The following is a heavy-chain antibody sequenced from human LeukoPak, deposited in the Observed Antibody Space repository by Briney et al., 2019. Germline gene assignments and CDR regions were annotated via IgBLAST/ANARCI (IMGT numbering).Heavy chain of an antibody. CDR2: ISSSSSYI. J-gene: IGHJ6*03. Sequence: GGSLRLSCAASGFTFSSYSMKWVRQAPGKGLEGVSSISSSSSYIYYADSVKGRFTISRDNAKNSLYLQMNSLRAEDTAVYYCARRLRDCTNGVCQGAYYYYYMDVWGKGTTVTVSS. V-gene: IGHV3-21*01. D-gene: IGHD2-8*01. CDR3: ARRLRDCTNGVCQGAYYYYYMDV. CDR1: GFTFSSYS.